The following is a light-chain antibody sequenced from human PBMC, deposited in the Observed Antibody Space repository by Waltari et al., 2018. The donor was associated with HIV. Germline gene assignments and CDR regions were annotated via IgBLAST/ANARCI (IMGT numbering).Light chain of an antibody. CDR2: GKN. CDR3: NSRDSSGDHRWV. J-gene: IGLJ3*02. V-gene: IGLV3-19*01. CDR1: TLKTYY. Sequence: SSDLTQHPAVYVAWGQTVRPSCVEDTLKTYYASWYQQRPGQAPLLVFYGKNIRPSGIPDRFSGSSSGNTASLTISGARAEDEADYYCNSRDSSGDHRWVFGGGTKLTVL.